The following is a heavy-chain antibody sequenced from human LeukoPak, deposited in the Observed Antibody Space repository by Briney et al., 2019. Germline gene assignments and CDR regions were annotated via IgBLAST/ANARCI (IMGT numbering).Heavy chain of an antibody. J-gene: IGHJ4*02. V-gene: IGHV1-2*02. CDR1: GYTFTGYY. Sequence: ASVKVSCKASGYTFTGYYMHWVRQAPGQGLEWMGWINPNRGGTNYAQKFQGRVTMTRDTSISTAYMELSRLRSDDTAVYYCARAFKDIVDLPAATPLTYFDYWGQGTLVTVSS. D-gene: IGHD2-2*01. CDR2: INPNRGGT. CDR3: ARAFKDIVDLPAATPLTYFDY.